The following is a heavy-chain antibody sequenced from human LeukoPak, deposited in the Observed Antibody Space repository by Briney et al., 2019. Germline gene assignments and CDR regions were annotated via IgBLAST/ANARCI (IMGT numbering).Heavy chain of an antibody. J-gene: IGHJ6*03. CDR3: TTDNRRMKYYYYYYMDV. V-gene: IGHV3-23*01. Sequence: GGSLRLSCAASGFTFSSYAMSWVRQAPGKGLEWVSAISGSGGSTYYADSVKGRFTISRDDSKNTLYLQMNSLKTEDTAVYYCTTDNRRMKYYYYYYMDVWGKGTTVTVSS. D-gene: IGHD1-14*01. CDR2: ISGSGGST. CDR1: GFTFSSYA.